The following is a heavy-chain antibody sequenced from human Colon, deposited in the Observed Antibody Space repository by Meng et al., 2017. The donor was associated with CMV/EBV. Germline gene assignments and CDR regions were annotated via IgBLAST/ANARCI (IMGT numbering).Heavy chain of an antibody. D-gene: IGHD2-15*01. CDR3: ARGGRSSGYCSGGTCYAGFDS. V-gene: IGHV1-2*04. CDR2: INPHTGGT. Sequence: QVLLVQSGVAVKKPGASMQVSCTASGYTVTGYNRHWVRQAPGQGLEWMGWINPHTGGTNYASKFQGWVTMTRDTSNNTAYMEVASLKSDDTAVYYCARGGRSSGYCSGGTCYAGFDSWGQGTLVTVSS. CDR1: GYTVTGYN. J-gene: IGHJ4*01.